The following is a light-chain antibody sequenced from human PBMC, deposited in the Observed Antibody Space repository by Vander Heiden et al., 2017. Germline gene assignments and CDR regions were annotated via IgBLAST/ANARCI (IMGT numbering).Light chain of an antibody. CDR3: AAWDGSLNGVV. CDR2: SNA. Sequence: QSVLTQPPSASGTPGQRVAISCSGSSSNIGGNPVYWYQQLPGTAPTLLIYSNARRRSGVSDRFSGSHSGTSASLAISGLQSEDEADYYCAAWDGSLNGVVFGGGTKLTVL. CDR1: SSNIGGNP. J-gene: IGLJ2*01. V-gene: IGLV1-44*01.